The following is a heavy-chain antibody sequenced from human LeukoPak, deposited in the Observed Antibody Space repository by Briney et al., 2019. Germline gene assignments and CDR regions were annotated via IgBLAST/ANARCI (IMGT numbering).Heavy chain of an antibody. D-gene: IGHD2-2*01. V-gene: IGHV4-31*03. CDR2: IYYSGNT. J-gene: IGHJ4*02. CDR3: VRDLGYCSSTSCRYFDY. CDR1: GGSISSGGYY. Sequence: SETLSLTCTVSGGSISSGGYYWSWIRQHPGKGLEWIGYIYYSGNTYYNPSLKSRVTISVDTSKNQFSLKLSSVTAADTAVYYCVRDLGYCSSTSCRYFDYWGQGTLVTVSS.